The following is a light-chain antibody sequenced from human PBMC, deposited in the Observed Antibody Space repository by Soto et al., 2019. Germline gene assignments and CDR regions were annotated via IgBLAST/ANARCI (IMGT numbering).Light chain of an antibody. CDR1: SSDVGGYNY. J-gene: IGLJ1*01. V-gene: IGLV2-14*01. Sequence: QSALTQPASVSGSPGQSITISCTGTSSDVGGYNYVSWYQQHPGKAPKLMVYEVSNRPSGVSNRFSGSKSGNTASLTISGLQAEDEADYYCTSYTSSSTSCVFGTGTKAPS. CDR3: TSYTSSSTSCV. CDR2: EVS.